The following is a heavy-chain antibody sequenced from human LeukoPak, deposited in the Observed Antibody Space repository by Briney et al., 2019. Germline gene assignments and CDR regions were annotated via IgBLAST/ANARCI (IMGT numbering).Heavy chain of an antibody. CDR3: ARGKDYYDSSGYSNWFDP. CDR2: IYYSGST. D-gene: IGHD3-22*01. Sequence: SETLSLTCTVSGGSISSYYWSWIRQPPGKGLEWIGYIYYSGSTNYNPSLKSRVTISVDTSMNQFSLKLSSVTAADTAVYYCARGKDYYDSSGYSNWFDPWGQGTLVTVSS. CDR1: GGSISSYY. V-gene: IGHV4-59*01. J-gene: IGHJ5*02.